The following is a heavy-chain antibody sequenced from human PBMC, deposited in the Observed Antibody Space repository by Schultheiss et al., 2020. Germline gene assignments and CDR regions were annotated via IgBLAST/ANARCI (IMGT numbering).Heavy chain of an antibody. D-gene: IGHD4-11*01. Sequence: SETLSLTCTVSGGSISSSSYYWGWIRQPPGKGLEWIGSIYYSGSTYYNPSLKSRVTISVDSSKNQFSLKLSSVTAADTAVYYCARGSGDYSDYFDYWGQGALVTVSS. J-gene: IGHJ4*02. V-gene: IGHV4-39*07. CDR3: ARGSGDYSDYFDY. CDR1: GGSISSSSYY. CDR2: IYYSGST.